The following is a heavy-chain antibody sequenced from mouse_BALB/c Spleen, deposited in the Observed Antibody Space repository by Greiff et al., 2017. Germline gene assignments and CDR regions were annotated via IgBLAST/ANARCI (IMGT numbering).Heavy chain of an antibody. V-gene: IGHV5-12-1*01. J-gene: IGHJ3*01. CDR3: ARGSGYWFAY. CDR1: GFAFSSYD. Sequence: EVQRVESGGGLVKPGGSLKLSCAASGFAFSSYDMSWVRQTPEKRLEWVAYISSGGGSTYYPDTVKGRFTISRDNAKNTLYLQMSSLKSEDTAMYYCARGSGYWFAYWGQGTLVTVSA. D-gene: IGHD3-1*01. CDR2: ISSGGGST.